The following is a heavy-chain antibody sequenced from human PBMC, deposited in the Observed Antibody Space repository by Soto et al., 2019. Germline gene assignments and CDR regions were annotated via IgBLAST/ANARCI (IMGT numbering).Heavy chain of an antibody. CDR2: INHSGST. Sequence: SETLSLTCAVYGGSFSGYYWSWIRQPPGKGLEWIGEINHSGSTNYNPSLKSRVTISVDTSKNQFSLKLSSVTAADTAVYYCARGLRAYYYDSSGYYYRGYFDYWGQGTLVTVSS. J-gene: IGHJ4*02. CDR1: GGSFSGYY. CDR3: ARGLRAYYYDSSGYYYRGYFDY. D-gene: IGHD3-22*01. V-gene: IGHV4-34*01.